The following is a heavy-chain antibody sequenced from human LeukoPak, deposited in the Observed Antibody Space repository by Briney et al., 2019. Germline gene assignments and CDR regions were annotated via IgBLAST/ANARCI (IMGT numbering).Heavy chain of an antibody. Sequence: ASVKVSCRPSGYPFTRYDMHWVRQAPGHGLGWRGWINPNSGGTNSAQRSQGRVTMTRDTSISTAYMELSRLRSDDTAVYYCAREKGGQWLVGWELRGGMDFDYWGQGTLVTVSS. CDR2: INPNSGGT. J-gene: IGHJ4*02. CDR1: GYPFTRYD. V-gene: IGHV1-2*02. D-gene: IGHD6-19*01. CDR3: AREKGGQWLVGWELRGGMDFDY.